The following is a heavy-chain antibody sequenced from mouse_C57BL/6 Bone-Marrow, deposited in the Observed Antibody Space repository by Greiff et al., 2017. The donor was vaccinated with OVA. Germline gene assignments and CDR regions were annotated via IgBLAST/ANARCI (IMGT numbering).Heavy chain of an antibody. D-gene: IGHD2-5*01. J-gene: IGHJ4*01. V-gene: IGHV1-47*01. CDR1: GYTFTTYP. CDR2: FHPYNDDT. Sequence: VKLMESGAELVKPGASVKMSCKASGYTFTTYPIEWMKQNHGKSLEWIGNFHPYNDDTKYNEKFKGKATLTVEKSSSTVYLELSRLTSDDSAVYYCATTYYSKGYAMDYWGQGTSVTVSS. CDR3: ATTYYSKGYAMDY.